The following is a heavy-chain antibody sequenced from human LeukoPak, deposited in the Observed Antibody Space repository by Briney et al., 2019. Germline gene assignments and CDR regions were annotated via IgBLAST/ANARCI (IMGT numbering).Heavy chain of an antibody. J-gene: IGHJ5*02. CDR3: ARDLGWDCSGGSCSNWFDP. V-gene: IGHV1-46*01. D-gene: IGHD2-15*01. Sequence: ASVKVSCKASGYIFTSYYMHWVRQAPGQGLEWMGIINPSGGSTSYAQKFQGRVTMTRDTSTSTVYMELSSLRSEDTAVYYCARDLGWDCSGGSCSNWFDPWGQGTLVTVSS. CDR1: GYIFTSYY. CDR2: INPSGGST.